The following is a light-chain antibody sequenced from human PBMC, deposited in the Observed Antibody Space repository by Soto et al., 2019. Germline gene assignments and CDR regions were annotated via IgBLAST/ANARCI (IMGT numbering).Light chain of an antibody. J-gene: IGKJ2*01. Sequence: ETVLTQSPSLLSLSPGERATLSCRASQNVRSSSLAWYQQKPGQAPRLLIYAASTRVTGIADRFSGSGSGTDFTLTISSLEPEDSAVYFCHQYADSPQTFGQGTKVDIK. CDR3: HQYADSPQT. CDR1: QNVRSSS. CDR2: AAS. V-gene: IGKV3-20*01.